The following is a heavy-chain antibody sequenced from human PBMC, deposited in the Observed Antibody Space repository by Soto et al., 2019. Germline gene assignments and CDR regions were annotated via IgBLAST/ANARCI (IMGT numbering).Heavy chain of an antibody. CDR2: ISSSISTV. CDR1: GFAFSTYS. J-gene: IGHJ4*02. V-gene: IGHV3-48*01. Sequence: PGGSLRLSCAASGFAFSTYSVNWVRQAPGKGLEWLSYISSSISTVYYADSVKGRFTISRDNAKNSLYLQMNSLRAEDTAVYYCARDRGCSGGNCYRYFDYWGQGTLVTVSS. D-gene: IGHD2-15*01. CDR3: ARDRGCSGGNCYRYFDY.